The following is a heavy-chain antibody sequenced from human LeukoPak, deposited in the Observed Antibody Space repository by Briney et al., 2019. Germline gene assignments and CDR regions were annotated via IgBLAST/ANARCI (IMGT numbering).Heavy chain of an antibody. CDR1: GFSFSGNA. V-gene: IGHV3-64D*09. D-gene: IGHD1-26*01. Sequence: GGSLRLSCSASGFSFSGNAMHWVRQAPGKGLEYVSAISSNGAGTYYVDSVKGRFTIYRDNSKNTLYLQMSSLRLEDTALYYGVKGGSEGGDYWGQGTLVTVSS. J-gene: IGHJ4*02. CDR2: ISSNGAGT. CDR3: VKGGSEGGDY.